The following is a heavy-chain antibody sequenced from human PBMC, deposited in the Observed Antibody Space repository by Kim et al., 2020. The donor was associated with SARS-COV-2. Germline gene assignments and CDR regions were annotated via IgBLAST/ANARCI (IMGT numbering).Heavy chain of an antibody. D-gene: IGHD3-22*01. J-gene: IGHJ6*02. Sequence: QKVQGRVTMTTDRSSSTVYMEMRSLRSDDTAVYYCARGVLNVVVVMSGMDVWGQGTTVTVSS. V-gene: IGHV1-18*01. CDR3: ARGVLNVVVVMSGMDV.